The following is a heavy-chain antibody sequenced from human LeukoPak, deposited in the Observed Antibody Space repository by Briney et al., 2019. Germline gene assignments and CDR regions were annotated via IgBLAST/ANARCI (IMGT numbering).Heavy chain of an antibody. CDR1: GGSFSGYY. CDR2: INHSGST. Sequence: PSETLSLTCAVYGGSFSGYYWSWIRQPPGKGLEWIGEINHSGSTNYNPSLKSRVTISVDTSKNQFSLKPSSVTAADTAVYYCARGRFQRWLQLSYYYYMDVWGKGTTVTVSS. J-gene: IGHJ6*03. V-gene: IGHV4-34*01. D-gene: IGHD5-24*01. CDR3: ARGRFQRWLQLSYYYYMDV.